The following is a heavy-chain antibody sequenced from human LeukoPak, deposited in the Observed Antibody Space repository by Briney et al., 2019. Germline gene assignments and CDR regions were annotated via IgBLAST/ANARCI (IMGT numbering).Heavy chain of an antibody. CDR3: AKAGFYYYGMDV. J-gene: IGHJ6*02. Sequence: PGGSLRLSCAGSGFTFSTYAMSWVRQAPGKGLEWVSTITGSADGTDYADSVKGRFTISRDNSKNTLYLQMNSLRAEDTAVYYCAKAGFYYYGMDVWGQGTTVTVSS. V-gene: IGHV3-23*01. CDR1: GFTFSTYA. CDR2: ITGSADGT. D-gene: IGHD6-19*01.